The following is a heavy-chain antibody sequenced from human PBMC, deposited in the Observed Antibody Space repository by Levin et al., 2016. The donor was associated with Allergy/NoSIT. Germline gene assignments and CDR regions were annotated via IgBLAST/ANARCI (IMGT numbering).Heavy chain of an antibody. CDR2: INQDGSEK. J-gene: IGHJ3*02. Sequence: GESLKISCTGSGFTFSYSAMTWVRQAPGKGLEWVANINQDGSEKYYVDSVKGRFTISTDNSKTTLYLQMNSLRAEDTAVYYCAKDLRRPYTTYDVFDIWGQGTMVSVSS. D-gene: IGHD2-2*02. V-gene: IGHV3-7*03. CDR3: AKDLRRPYTTYDVFDI. CDR1: GFTFSYSA.